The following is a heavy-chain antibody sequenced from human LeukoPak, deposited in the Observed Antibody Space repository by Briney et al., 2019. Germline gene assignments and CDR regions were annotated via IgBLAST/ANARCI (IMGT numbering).Heavy chain of an antibody. Sequence: SQTLSLTCAISGDSVSSNRAAWNWIRRSPSRGLEWLRRTYYRSKWYNDYAVSVKSRITINPDTSKNQFPLQLNSVTPEDTAVYYCARGEAAAGIYYYGMDVWGQETTVTVSS. CDR3: ARGEAAAGIYYYGMDV. J-gene: IGHJ6*02. D-gene: IGHD6-13*01. V-gene: IGHV6-1*01. CDR1: GDSVSSNRAA. CDR2: TYYRSKWYN.